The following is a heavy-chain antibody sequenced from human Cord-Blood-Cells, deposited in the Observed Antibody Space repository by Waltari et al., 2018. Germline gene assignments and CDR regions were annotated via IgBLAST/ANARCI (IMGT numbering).Heavy chain of an antibody. J-gene: IGHJ4*02. Sequence: QVQLQQWGAGLLKPSETLSLNCAVYGGSFSGYYWSWIRQPPGKGLEWIGEINHSGSTDYNPSLKSRGSISVDTSNNQFSLKLGSVAAADTAVYYCARGGYCRSTSCYGYWGQGTLVTVSS. V-gene: IGHV4-34*01. CDR3: ARGGYCRSTSCYGY. CDR2: INHSGST. D-gene: IGHD2-2*01. CDR1: GGSFSGYY.